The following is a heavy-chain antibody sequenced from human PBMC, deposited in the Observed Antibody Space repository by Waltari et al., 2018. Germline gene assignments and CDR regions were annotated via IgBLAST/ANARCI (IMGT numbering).Heavy chain of an antibody. CDR2: IYHSGST. J-gene: IGHJ4*02. CDR1: GGSISSSNW. V-gene: IGHV4-4*02. Sequence: QVQLQESGPVLVKPSGTLSLTCAVSGGSISSSNWWSWVRQPPGKGLEWIGEIYHSGSTNYTPSLKGRVTISVDKSKNQFSLKLSSVTAADTAVDYGASKGSGSSTVLDYWGQGTLVTVSS. CDR3: ASKGSGSSTVLDY. D-gene: IGHD1-26*01.